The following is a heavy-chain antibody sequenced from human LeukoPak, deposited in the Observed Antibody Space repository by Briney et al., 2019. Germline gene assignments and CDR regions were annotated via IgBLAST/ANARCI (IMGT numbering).Heavy chain of an antibody. V-gene: IGHV3-48*03. Sequence: GGSLRLSCAASGFTFSSYEMNWVRQAPGKGLEWVSYISSSGSTIYYADSVKGRFTISRDNAKNSLYLQMNSLRAEDTAVYYCARAVWGIYRYFQYYYMDVWGKGTTVTVSS. D-gene: IGHD3-16*02. CDR1: GFTFSSYE. CDR3: ARAVWGIYRYFQYYYMDV. J-gene: IGHJ6*03. CDR2: ISSSGSTI.